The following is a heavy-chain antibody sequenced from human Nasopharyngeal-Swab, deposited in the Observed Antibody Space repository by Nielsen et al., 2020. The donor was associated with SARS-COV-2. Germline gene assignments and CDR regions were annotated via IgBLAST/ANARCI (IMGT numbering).Heavy chain of an antibody. V-gene: IGHV4-4*07. CDR2: IYTSGST. CDR1: GGSISSYY. Sequence: LRLSCTVVSGGSISSYYWSWIRQPAGKGLEWIGRIYTSGSTNYNPSLKSRVTMSVDTSKNQFSLKLSSVTAADTAVYYCARDYYDSSGYYWDYWGQGTLVTVSS. CDR3: ARDYYDSSGYYWDY. J-gene: IGHJ4*02. D-gene: IGHD3-22*01.